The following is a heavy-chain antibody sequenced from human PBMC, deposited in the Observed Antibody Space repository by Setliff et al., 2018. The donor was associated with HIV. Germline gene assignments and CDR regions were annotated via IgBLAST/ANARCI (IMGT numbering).Heavy chain of an antibody. Sequence: ASVKVSCKASGHTSTTDDINWVRQATGQGLEWMGWMNPNSGNTGYAQKFKGRFTMTRNTSMSTAYMELISLTYEDTAVYYCARGTYHYDRRGFGEYFYFTDVWGKGTTVTVSS. CDR3: ARGTYHYDRRGFGEYFYFTDV. V-gene: IGHV1-8*01. CDR1: GHTSTTDD. CDR2: MNPNSGNT. D-gene: IGHD3-22*01. J-gene: IGHJ6*03.